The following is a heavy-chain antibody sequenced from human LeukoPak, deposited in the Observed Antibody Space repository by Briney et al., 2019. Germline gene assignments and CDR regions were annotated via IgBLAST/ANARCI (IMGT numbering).Heavy chain of an antibody. CDR1: GFTFSPYS. V-gene: IGHV3-48*01. CDR2: ISSSSSTI. CDR3: ARDSMGGTLWAFHI. J-gene: IGHJ3*02. Sequence: PGGSLRVSCAASGFTFSPYSMNWVRRAPGKGLEWVSYISSSSSTIYYADSVKGRFTISRDNAKNSLYLQMNSLRAEDTAVYYCARDSMGGTLWAFHIWVQGTMVTVSS. D-gene: IGHD1-26*01.